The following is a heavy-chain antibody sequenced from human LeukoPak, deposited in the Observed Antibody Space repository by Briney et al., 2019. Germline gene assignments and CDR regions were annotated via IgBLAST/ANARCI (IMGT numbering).Heavy chain of an antibody. CDR2: FSYSGNI. Sequence: SETLSLTCTVSGASINSGTYYWGWVRQPPGKGLEWIGTFSYSGNIYYNPSLKSRVTISVDMSKNQFSLELTSVTAADTAVYYCARRSYGVPFDPWGQGVLVTVSS. V-gene: IGHV4-39*01. D-gene: IGHD3-10*01. CDR3: ARRSYGVPFDP. J-gene: IGHJ5*02. CDR1: GASINSGTYY.